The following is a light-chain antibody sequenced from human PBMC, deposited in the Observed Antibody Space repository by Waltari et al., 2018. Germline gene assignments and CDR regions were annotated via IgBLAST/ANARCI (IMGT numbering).Light chain of an antibody. V-gene: IGLV6-57*04. CDR1: SGSIASNF. CDR3: QSYDSSNLVLYV. Sequence: NFILTQPHSVSESPGKTVTISCTRSSGSIASNFVQWYQQRPGSAPTIVIYESNQRPSAVPDRFSGSIDSSSNSASLTISGLMIEDEADYYCQSYDSSNLVLYVFGTGTKVTVL. J-gene: IGLJ1*01. CDR2: ESN.